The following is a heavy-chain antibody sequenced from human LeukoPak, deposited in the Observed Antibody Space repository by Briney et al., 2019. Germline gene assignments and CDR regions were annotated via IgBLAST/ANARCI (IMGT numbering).Heavy chain of an antibody. D-gene: IGHD1-26*01. CDR1: GGSISSSNW. Sequence: SETLSLTCAVSGGSISSSNWWSWVRQPPGKGLEWIGEIYHSGSTNHNPSLKSRVTISVDKSKNQFSLKLSSVTAADTAVYYCARVSSGATTVDYWGQGTLVTVSS. CDR2: IYHSGST. J-gene: IGHJ4*02. V-gene: IGHV4-4*02. CDR3: ARVSSGATTVDY.